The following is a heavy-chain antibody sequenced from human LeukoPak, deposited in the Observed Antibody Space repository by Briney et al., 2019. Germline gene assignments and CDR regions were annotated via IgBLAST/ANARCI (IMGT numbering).Heavy chain of an antibody. Sequence: TSETLSLTCTVSGGSISSGSYYWGWIRQPAGKGLEWIGRIYTSGSTNYNPSLKSRVTISVDTSKNQFSLKLSSVTAGDTGVYYCAREAGYYYDSSGRRSDYWGQGTLITVSS. V-gene: IGHV4-61*02. CDR2: IYTSGST. D-gene: IGHD3-22*01. CDR3: AREAGYYYDSSGRRSDY. J-gene: IGHJ4*02. CDR1: GGSISSGSYY.